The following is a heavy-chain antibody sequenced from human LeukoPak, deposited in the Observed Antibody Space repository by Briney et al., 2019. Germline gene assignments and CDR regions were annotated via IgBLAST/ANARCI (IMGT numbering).Heavy chain of an antibody. CDR1: GFTFSSYE. Sequence: AGGSLRLSCAASGFTFSSYEMDWVRQAPGKGPEWVSYNSSSGSTVHYADSVKGRFTISRDNAMNSLYLQMSSLRGDDTAFYYCARHNGWFDYWGQGTLVTVSS. J-gene: IGHJ5*01. CDR3: ARHNGWFDY. V-gene: IGHV3-48*03. CDR2: NSSSGSTV. D-gene: IGHD2-8*01.